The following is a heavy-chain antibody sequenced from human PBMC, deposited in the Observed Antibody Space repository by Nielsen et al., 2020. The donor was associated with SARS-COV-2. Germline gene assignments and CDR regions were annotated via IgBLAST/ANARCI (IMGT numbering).Heavy chain of an antibody. V-gene: IGHV3-33*08. CDR3: AAAPSGDYGGY. Sequence: GGSLRLSCAASGFTFSNYWMSWVRQAPGKGLEWVAVIWYDGSNKYYADSVKGRFTISRDNSKNTVYLQMNSLRAEDTAVYYCAAAPSGDYGGYWGQGTLVTVSS. CDR2: IWYDGSNK. J-gene: IGHJ4*02. D-gene: IGHD4-23*01. CDR1: GFTFSNYW.